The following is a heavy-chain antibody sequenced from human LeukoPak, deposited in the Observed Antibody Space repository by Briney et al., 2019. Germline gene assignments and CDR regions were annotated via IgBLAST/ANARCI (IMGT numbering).Heavy chain of an antibody. V-gene: IGHV4-39*07. D-gene: IGHD2-15*01. Sequence: PSETLSLTCTVSGASISSSTDYWGWIRQPPGKGLEWIAHIYYSGSTYYNPSLKSRVTISVDTSKNQFSLKLSSVTAADTAVYYCARVAAKTVDYWGQGTLVTVSS. J-gene: IGHJ4*02. CDR3: ARVAAKTVDY. CDR1: GASISSSTDY. CDR2: IYYSGST.